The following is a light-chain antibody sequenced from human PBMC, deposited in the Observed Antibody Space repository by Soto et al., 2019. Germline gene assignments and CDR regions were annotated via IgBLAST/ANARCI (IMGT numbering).Light chain of an antibody. V-gene: IGLV1-40*01. CDR3: QSYDSSLSGSMV. Sequence: QSVLTQRPSVSGAPGQRVTISCTGSSSNIGAGYDVHWYQQLPGTAPKLLIYGNSNRPSGVPDRFSGSKSGTSASLAITGLQAEDEADYYSQSYDSSLSGSMVFGGGTKLTVL. CDR1: SSNIGAGYD. J-gene: IGLJ2*01. CDR2: GNS.